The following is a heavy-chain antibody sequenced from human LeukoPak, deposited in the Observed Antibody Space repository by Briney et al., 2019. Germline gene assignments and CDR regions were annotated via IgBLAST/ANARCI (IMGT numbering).Heavy chain of an antibody. D-gene: IGHD5-18*01. CDR3: TADTTMAAMAFDI. Sequence: AGGSLRLSCAASGFIFKNAWMNWVRQAPGKGLEWXXXIKKEIDGGTIDYAAXVKGRFIISRDDSTDTLYLQMNSLKTEDTAVYYCTADTTMAAMAFDIWGQGTMVTVSS. J-gene: IGHJ3*02. CDR2: IKKEIDGGTI. CDR1: GFIFKNAW. V-gene: IGHV3-15*07.